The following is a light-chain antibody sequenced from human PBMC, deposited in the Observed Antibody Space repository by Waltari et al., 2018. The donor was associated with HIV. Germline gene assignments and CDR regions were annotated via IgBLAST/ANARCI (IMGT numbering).Light chain of an antibody. CDR2: ENN. J-gene: IGLJ2*01. V-gene: IGLV1-51*02. Sequence: QSVLTQPPSVSAAPGQKVTVSCSGLSSNLGANYVSWYQQPPGTAPKLLIYENNKRPSGIPDRFSGSKSGTSATLAITGLQTGDEADYYCGTWHSSLSAGVVFGGGTKLTVL. CDR3: GTWHSSLSAGVV. CDR1: SSNLGANY.